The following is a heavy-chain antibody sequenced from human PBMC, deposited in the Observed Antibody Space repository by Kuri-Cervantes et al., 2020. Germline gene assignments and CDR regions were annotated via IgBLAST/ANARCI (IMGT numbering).Heavy chain of an antibody. J-gene: IGHJ4*02. V-gene: IGHV3-11*04. CDR2: ISSSGSTI. CDR1: GFTFSDYY. Sequence: GGSLRLSCAASGFTFSDYYMSWIRQAPGKGLEWVSYISSSGSTIHYAGSVKGRFIISRDNAKNSLYLQMNSLRDEDTAVYYCARQEEQWLVLVDYWGQGTLVTVSS. D-gene: IGHD6-19*01. CDR3: ARQEEQWLVLVDY.